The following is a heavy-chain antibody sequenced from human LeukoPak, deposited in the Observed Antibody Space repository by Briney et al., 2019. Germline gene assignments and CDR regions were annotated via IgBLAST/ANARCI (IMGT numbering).Heavy chain of an antibody. J-gene: IGHJ5*02. CDR2: IRYDGSNK. CDR1: GFTFSSYC. D-gene: IGHD3-3*01. V-gene: IGHV3-30*02. CDR3: AKDGTIFGVVIDGWFDP. Sequence: GGSLRLSCAASGFTFSSYCMHWARQAPGKGLEWVAFIRYDGSNKYYADSVKGRFTISRDNSKNTLYLQMNSLRAEDTAVYYCAKDGTIFGVVIDGWFDPWGQGTLVTVSS.